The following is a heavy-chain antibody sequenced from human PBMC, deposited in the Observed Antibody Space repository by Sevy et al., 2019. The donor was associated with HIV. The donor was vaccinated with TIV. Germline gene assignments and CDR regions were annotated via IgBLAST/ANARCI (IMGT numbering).Heavy chain of an antibody. V-gene: IGHV3-74*01. CDR1: GFSFRNYW. D-gene: IGHD1-26*01. CDR3: AREVGRGHDY. Sequence: GGSLRLSCAASGFSFRNYWMHWVRQAPGKGLVWVSRISFDGSTTTYADSVKGRLTISRDNAKNTLYLQMNSLRAEDTAVYYCAREVGRGHDYWGQGTLVTVSS. J-gene: IGHJ4*02. CDR2: ISFDGSTT.